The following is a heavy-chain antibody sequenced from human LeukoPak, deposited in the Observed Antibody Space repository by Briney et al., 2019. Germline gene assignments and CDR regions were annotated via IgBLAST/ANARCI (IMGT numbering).Heavy chain of an antibody. Sequence: SETLSLTCTVSGSSMSSDYYWGWIRPPPGKGLEWIGRMSSSGISTYSPSLKSRVTISIDTSRNQFSMNLNSVTAADTAVYYCAKGAGPPWFDPWGQGTLVTVSS. CDR2: MSSSGIS. D-gene: IGHD6-19*01. CDR1: GSSMSSDYY. CDR3: AKGAGPPWFDP. J-gene: IGHJ5*02. V-gene: IGHV4-38-2*02.